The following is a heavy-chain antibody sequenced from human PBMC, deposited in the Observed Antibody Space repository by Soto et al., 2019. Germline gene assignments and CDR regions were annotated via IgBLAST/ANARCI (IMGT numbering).Heavy chain of an antibody. CDR2: ISGSGGST. V-gene: IGHV3-23*01. CDR3: AKGGYCSGGSCYSTGGYYYMDV. CDR1: GFTFCSYA. Sequence: GGSLRLSCAASGFTFCSYAMSWVRQAPGKGLEWVSAISGSGGSTYYADSVKGRFTISRDNSKNTLYLQMNSLRAEDTAVYYCAKGGYCSGGSCYSTGGYYYMDVWGKGTTVTVSS. D-gene: IGHD2-15*01. J-gene: IGHJ6*03.